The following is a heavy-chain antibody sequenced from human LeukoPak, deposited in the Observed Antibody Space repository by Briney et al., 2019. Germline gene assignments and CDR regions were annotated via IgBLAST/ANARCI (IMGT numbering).Heavy chain of an antibody. J-gene: IGHJ4*02. CDR1: GYTFSNSG. D-gene: IGHD1-26*01. CDR2: ISAYNGDT. CDR3: ARDSGTYSYFDY. Sequence: ASVTVSCKASGYTFSNSGISWVRQAPGQGLAWMGWISAYNGDTNYAQKFQGRVTMTTDTSTSTAYMELRSLRSDDTAVYYCARDSGTYSYFDYWGQGTLVTVSS. V-gene: IGHV1-18*01.